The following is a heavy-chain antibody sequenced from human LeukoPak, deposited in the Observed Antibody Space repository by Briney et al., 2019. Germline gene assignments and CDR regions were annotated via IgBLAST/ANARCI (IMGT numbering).Heavy chain of an antibody. CDR3: ARPLGGSYYGDAFDI. CDR2: IYYSGST. V-gene: IGHV4-59*01. J-gene: IGHJ3*02. Sequence: SETLSLTCTVSGGSISSYYWSWIRQPPGKGLEWIGYIYYSGSTNYNPSLKSRVTISVDTSKNQFSLKLSSVTAADTAVYYCARPLGGSYYGDAFDIWGQGTMVTVSS. CDR1: GGSISSYY. D-gene: IGHD1-26*01.